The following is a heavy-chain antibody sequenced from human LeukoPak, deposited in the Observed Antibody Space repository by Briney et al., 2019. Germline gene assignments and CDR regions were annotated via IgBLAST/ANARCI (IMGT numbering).Heavy chain of an antibody. V-gene: IGHV1-46*01. CDR1: GYTFTSYY. J-gene: IGHJ3*01. CDR3: ATGMITMVRGVGAFDL. Sequence: ASVKVSCKASGYTFTSYYMHWVRQAPGQGLEWMGIINPSGGSTSYAQKFQGRVTMTRDTSTSTAYMELSSLRSEDTAVYYCATGMITMVRGVGAFDLWGQGTMITVSS. CDR2: INPSGGST. D-gene: IGHD3-10*01.